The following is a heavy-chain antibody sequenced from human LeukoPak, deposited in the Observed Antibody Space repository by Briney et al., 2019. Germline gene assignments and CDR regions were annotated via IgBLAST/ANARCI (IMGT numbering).Heavy chain of an antibody. CDR2: ISYDGSNK. D-gene: IGHD3-9*01. CDR3: ALLLITGLRYFDWLSYPEYFQH. CDR1: GFTFSSYA. Sequence: GRSLRLSCAASGFTFSSYAMHWVRQAPGKGLEWVAVISYDGSNKYYADSVKGRFTISRDNSKNTLYLQMNSLRAEDTAVYYCALLLITGLRYFDWLSYPEYFQHWGQGTLVTVSS. J-gene: IGHJ1*01. V-gene: IGHV3-30-3*01.